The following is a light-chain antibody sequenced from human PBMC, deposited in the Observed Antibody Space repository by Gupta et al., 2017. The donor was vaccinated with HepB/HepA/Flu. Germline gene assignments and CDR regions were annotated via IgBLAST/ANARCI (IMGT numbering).Light chain of an antibody. CDR3: APCDDSLNGRV. CDR1: GSNIGSNT. V-gene: IGLV1-44*01. J-gene: IGLJ1*01. CDR2: TNN. Sequence: SVLTQPPSPSGTPGHRVTISCSGRGSNIGSNTVHWYQQLPGTAPKLLSYTNNQRPSGVPDRFSGSKSGTSASLAISGLQAEDEAGYYCAPCDDSLNGRVFGSGTRVTVL.